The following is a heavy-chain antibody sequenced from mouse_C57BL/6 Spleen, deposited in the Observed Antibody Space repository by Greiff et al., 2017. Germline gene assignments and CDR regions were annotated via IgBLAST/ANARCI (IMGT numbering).Heavy chain of an antibody. CDR1: GYTFTSYW. Sequence: VQLQQSGAELVKPRASVKLSCKASGYTFTSYWMQWVKQRPGQGLEWIGEIDPSDSYTNYNQKFKGKATLTVDTSSSTAYMQLSSLTSEDSAVYYCARGDYYGSSYSAWFAYWGQGTLVTVSA. CDR2: IDPSDSYT. V-gene: IGHV1-50*01. D-gene: IGHD1-1*01. J-gene: IGHJ3*01. CDR3: ARGDYYGSSYSAWFAY.